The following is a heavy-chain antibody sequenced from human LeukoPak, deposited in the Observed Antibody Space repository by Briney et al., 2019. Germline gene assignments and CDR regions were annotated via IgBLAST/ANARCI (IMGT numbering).Heavy chain of an antibody. D-gene: IGHD3-22*01. CDR2: INPNSGGT. CDR3: ARAMIVVVDAFDI. V-gene: IGHV1-2*02. J-gene: IGHJ3*02. Sequence: GASAKVSCKASGYTFTGYYMHWVRQAPGQGLEWMGWINPNSGGTNYAQKFQGRVTMTRDTSISTAYMELSRLRSDDTAVYYCARAMIVVVDAFDIWGQGTMVTVSS. CDR1: GYTFTGYY.